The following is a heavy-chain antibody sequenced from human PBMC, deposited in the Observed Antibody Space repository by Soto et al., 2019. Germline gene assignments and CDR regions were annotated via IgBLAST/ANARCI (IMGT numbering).Heavy chain of an antibody. Sequence: SVKVSCKASGGTFSSYAISWVRQAPGQGLEWMGGIIPIFGTANYAPKFQGRVTITADTSTSTAYLALIHLRSADPAVYYCARAPLGGIVGVVAPPLYSSGMDVGGQGPRAPVS. D-gene: IGHD2-15*01. CDR2: IIPIFGTA. V-gene: IGHV1-69*06. CDR3: ARAPLGGIVGVVAPPLYSSGMDV. J-gene: IGHJ6*02. CDR1: GGTFSSYA.